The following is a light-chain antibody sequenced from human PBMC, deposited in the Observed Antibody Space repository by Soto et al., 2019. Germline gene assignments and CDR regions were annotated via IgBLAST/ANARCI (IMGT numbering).Light chain of an antibody. CDR3: SSYAGNNVVI. J-gene: IGLJ2*01. CDR1: SSDVGGYNY. Sequence: QSALTQPPSASGSPRQSVTISCTGNSSDVGGYNYVSWYQQHPGKVPKLLIYEVTRRPSGVPDRFSGSKSGNTASLTVSALQAEDEAHYYCSSYAGNNVVIFGGGTKLTVL. V-gene: IGLV2-8*01. CDR2: EVT.